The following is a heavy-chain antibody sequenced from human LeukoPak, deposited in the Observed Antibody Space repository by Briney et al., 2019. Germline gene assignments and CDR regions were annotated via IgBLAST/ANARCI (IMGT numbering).Heavy chain of an antibody. J-gene: IGHJ4*02. Sequence: SETLSLTCTVSGVSIRSGESYWGWIRQPPGKGLEWIACVSSSGTTYYNPSLKSRVSISLDTSGNQLSLKLSSVTAADTAVYYCSRSTGGLDSWGQGTLVTVSS. CDR1: GVSIRSGESY. CDR2: VSSSGTT. D-gene: IGHD2-8*02. V-gene: IGHV4-30-4*01. CDR3: SRSTGGLDS.